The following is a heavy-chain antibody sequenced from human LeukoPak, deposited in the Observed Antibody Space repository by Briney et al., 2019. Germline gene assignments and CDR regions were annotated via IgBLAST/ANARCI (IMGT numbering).Heavy chain of an antibody. CDR3: ARDQRRATGDAFDI. CDR2: TYYRSKWYN. Sequence: SQTLSLTCAISGDIVSSNSAAWNWVRQSPSRGLEWLGRTYYRSKWYNDYAVSVKSRITINPDTSKNQFSLQLNSVTPEDTAVYYCARDQRRATGDAFDIWGQGTMVTVSS. D-gene: IGHD1-1*01. CDR1: GDIVSSNSAA. V-gene: IGHV6-1*01. J-gene: IGHJ3*02.